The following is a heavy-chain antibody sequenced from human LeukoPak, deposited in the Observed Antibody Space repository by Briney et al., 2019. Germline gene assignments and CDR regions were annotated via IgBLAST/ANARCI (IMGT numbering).Heavy chain of an antibody. CDR2: FDPEDGET. V-gene: IGHV1-24*01. D-gene: IGHD3-22*01. CDR1: GYTLTELS. J-gene: IGHJ1*01. CDR3: ATSFDSSGYYLPFQH. Sequence: ASVKVSCKVSGYTLTELSMHWVRQAPGKGLEWMGGFDPEDGETIYAQKFQGRVTMTEDTSTDTAYMELSSLRSEDTAVYYCATSFDSSGYYLPFQHWGQGTLVTVSS.